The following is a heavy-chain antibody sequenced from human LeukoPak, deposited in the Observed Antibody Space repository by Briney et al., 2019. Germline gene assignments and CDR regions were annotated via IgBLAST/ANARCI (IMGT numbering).Heavy chain of an antibody. CDR3: ARGGSGWYIDS. CDR1: GFTFRSYR. CDR2: ISSSSSYK. D-gene: IGHD6-19*01. Sequence: GESLKICCASSGFTFRSYRMNWVRQAPGKGLEWVSSISSSSSYKYYADSVKGRFTISRDNAKNSLYLQMNSLRAEDTAVYYCARGGSGWYIDSWGQGTLVTVSS. J-gene: IGHJ4*02. V-gene: IGHV3-21*01.